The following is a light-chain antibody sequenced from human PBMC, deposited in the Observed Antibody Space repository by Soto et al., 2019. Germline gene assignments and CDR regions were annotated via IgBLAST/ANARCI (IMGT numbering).Light chain of an antibody. J-gene: IGKJ1*01. V-gene: IGKV1-5*01. Sequence: DIQVTQSPSTLSASVGDRVTITCRASQSISTWLAWYQQKPGKAPKLLIYDASSLESGVPSRFSGSGSGTEFTLTIRSLQPDDFSTYYCQQYNSYSGTFGQGTKVEVK. CDR3: QQYNSYSGT. CDR1: QSISTW. CDR2: DAS.